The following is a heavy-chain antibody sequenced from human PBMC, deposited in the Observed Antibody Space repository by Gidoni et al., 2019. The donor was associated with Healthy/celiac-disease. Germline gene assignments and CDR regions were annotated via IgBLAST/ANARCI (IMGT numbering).Heavy chain of an antibody. CDR3: AKGGGVDH. D-gene: IGHD3-10*01. Sequence: EVQLLESGGGLVKPGGSLRLSCAASGFTFSSYAMSWVRQAPGKGLVWVAAIIGSGGSTYTADSVKGRFHIARDNSKNTLYLQMNSLRAEDTAVYYCAKGGGVDHWGQGTLVTVSS. CDR2: IIGSGGST. V-gene: IGHV3-23*01. J-gene: IGHJ4*02. CDR1: GFTFSSYA.